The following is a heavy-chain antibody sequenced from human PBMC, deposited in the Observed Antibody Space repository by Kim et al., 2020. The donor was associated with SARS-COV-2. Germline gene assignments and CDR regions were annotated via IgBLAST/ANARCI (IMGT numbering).Heavy chain of an antibody. V-gene: IGHV3-30*18. CDR3: AKHSFDY. Sequence: GGSLRLSCAASGFTFSSYGMHWVRQAPGKGLEWVAVISYDGSNKYYADSVKGRFTISRDNSKNTLYLQMNSLRAEDTAVYYCAKHSFDYWGQGTLVTVSS. J-gene: IGHJ4*02. CDR1: GFTFSSYG. CDR2: ISYDGSNK.